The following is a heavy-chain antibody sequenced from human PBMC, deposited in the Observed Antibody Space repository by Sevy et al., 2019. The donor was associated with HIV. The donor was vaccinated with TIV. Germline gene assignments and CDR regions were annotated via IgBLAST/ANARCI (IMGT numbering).Heavy chain of an antibody. CDR3: AKTGDNSMVRGAYYYYGMDV. CDR2: ISDRGGST. V-gene: IGHV3-23*01. CDR1: GFTFSIYA. D-gene: IGHD3-10*01. J-gene: IGHJ6*02. Sequence: GGSLRLSCAASGFTFSIYAMSWVRQAPGKGLEWVSAISDRGGSTYYAYSVQGRFTISRDNSKNTLYLQMNSLRADDTAVYYCAKTGDNSMVRGAYYYYGMDVWGQWTTVTVSS.